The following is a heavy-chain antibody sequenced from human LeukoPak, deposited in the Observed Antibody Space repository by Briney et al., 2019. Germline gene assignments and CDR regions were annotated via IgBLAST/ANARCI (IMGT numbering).Heavy chain of an antibody. Sequence: PGGSLRLSCAASGFTVSSNYMSWVRQAPGKGLEWVSVIYSGGSTYYADSVKGRFTVSRDNSKNTLYLQMNSLRAEDTAVYYCARVGYDYVWGGGFDYWGQGTLVTVSS. V-gene: IGHV3-66*01. CDR3: ARVGYDYVWGGGFDY. J-gene: IGHJ4*02. D-gene: IGHD3-16*01. CDR1: GFTVSSNY. CDR2: IYSGGST.